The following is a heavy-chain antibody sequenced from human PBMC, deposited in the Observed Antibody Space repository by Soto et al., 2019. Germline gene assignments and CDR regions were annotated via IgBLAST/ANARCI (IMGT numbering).Heavy chain of an antibody. CDR2: IYYSGST. CDR1: GGSISSSSYY. V-gene: IGHV4-39*01. CDR3: ATLEYSSSSRYYYYGMDV. Sequence: QLQLQESGPGLVKPSETLSLTCTVSGGSISSSSYYWGWIRQPPGKGLEWIGSIYYSGSTYYNPSLKSRVTISVDTSKNQFSLKLSSVTAADTAVYYCATLEYSSSSRYYYYGMDVWGQGTTVTVSS. J-gene: IGHJ6*02. D-gene: IGHD6-6*01.